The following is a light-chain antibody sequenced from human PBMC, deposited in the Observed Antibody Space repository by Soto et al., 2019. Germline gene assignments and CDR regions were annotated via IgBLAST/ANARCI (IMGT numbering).Light chain of an antibody. CDR3: QQYGSSPRT. Sequence: EIVLTQSPGTLSLSPGERATLSCRASRSVSSSYLAWYQQKPGQAPRLLIYGASSRATGIPDRFSGSGSGTDFTLTISRLEPEDFAVYYCQQYGSSPRTLGQGTNVDIK. V-gene: IGKV3-20*01. CDR2: GAS. CDR1: RSVSSSY. J-gene: IGKJ1*01.